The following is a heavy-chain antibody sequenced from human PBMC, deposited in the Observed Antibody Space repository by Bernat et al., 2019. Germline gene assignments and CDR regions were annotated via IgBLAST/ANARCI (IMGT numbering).Heavy chain of an antibody. CDR2: ISYDGSNK. CDR1: GFTFSSYG. D-gene: IGHD6-13*01. J-gene: IGHJ6*02. CDR3: AKERIPTRSHYTETSQLVFVMARYYYYGRDV. Sequence: QVQLVESGGGVVQPGRSLRLSCAASGFTFSSYGMHWVRQAPGKGLEWVAVISYDGSNKYYADSVKGRFTISRDNSKNTLYLQMNSLRAEDTAVYYCAKERIPTRSHYTETSQLVFVMARYYYYGRDVWGQGTTVTVSS. V-gene: IGHV3-30*18.